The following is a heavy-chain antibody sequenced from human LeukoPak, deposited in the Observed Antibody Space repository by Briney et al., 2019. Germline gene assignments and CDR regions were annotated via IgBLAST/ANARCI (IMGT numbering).Heavy chain of an antibody. CDR3: ASSGGLHYYYYMDV. Sequence: GGSLRLSCAASGFTFDDYGMSWVRQAPGKGLEWVSSISSSSSYIYYADSVKGRFTISRDNAKNSLYLQMNSLRAEDTAVYYCASSGGLHYYYYMDVWGKGTTVTISS. CDR1: GFTFDDYG. J-gene: IGHJ6*03. D-gene: IGHD3-10*01. V-gene: IGHV3-21*01. CDR2: ISSSSSYI.